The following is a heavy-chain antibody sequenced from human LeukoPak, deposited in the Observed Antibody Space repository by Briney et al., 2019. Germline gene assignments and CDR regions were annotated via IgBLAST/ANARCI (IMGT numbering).Heavy chain of an antibody. CDR2: IDPSSTYI. D-gene: IGHD5-18*01. V-gene: IGHV3-21*04. J-gene: IGHJ4*02. CDR1: RFTFSSYT. Sequence: GGSLRLSCSASRFTFSSYTMNWVRQAPGKGLEWVSSIDPSSTYIYYADSVKGRFTISRDNSKNTQYLQMNSLRAEDTAVYYCAKDQEWDSGYSYGSDYWGQGTLVTVSS. CDR3: AKDQEWDSGYSYGSDY.